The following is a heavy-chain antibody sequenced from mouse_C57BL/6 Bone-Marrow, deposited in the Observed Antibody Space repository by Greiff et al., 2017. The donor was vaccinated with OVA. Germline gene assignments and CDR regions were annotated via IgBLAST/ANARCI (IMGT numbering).Heavy chain of an antibody. CDR1: GYTFTGYG. D-gene: IGHD4-1*01. V-gene: IGHV1-81*01. J-gene: IGHJ3*01. CDR3: ARDWAWFAY. CDR2: IYPRSGNT. Sequence: QVQLQQSGAELARPGASVKLSCKASGYTFTGYGISWVKQRTGQGLGWIGEIYPRSGNTYYNEKFKGKATLTADKSSSTAYMELRSLTSEDSAVYFCARDWAWFAYWGQGTLVTVSA.